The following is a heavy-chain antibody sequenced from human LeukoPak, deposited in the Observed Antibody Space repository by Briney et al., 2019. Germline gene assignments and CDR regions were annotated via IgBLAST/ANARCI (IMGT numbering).Heavy chain of an antibody. CDR3: ARDVGGYTPYYFDY. CDR1: GFTFSSYA. Sequence: PGGSLRLSCAASGFTFSSYAMSRVRQAPGKGLEWVSAISGSGGSTYYADSVKGRFTISRDNSKNTLYLQMNSLRAEDTAVYYCARDVGGYTPYYFDYWGQGTLVTVSS. CDR2: ISGSGGST. D-gene: IGHD5-12*01. V-gene: IGHV3-23*01. J-gene: IGHJ4*02.